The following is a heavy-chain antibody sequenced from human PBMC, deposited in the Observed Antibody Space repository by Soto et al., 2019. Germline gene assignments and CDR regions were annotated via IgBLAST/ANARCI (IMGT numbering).Heavy chain of an antibody. V-gene: IGHV3-23*01. Sequence: GGSLRLSCAASGFTFSSYAMSWVRQAPGKGLEWVSAISGSGGSTYYADSVKGRFTISRDNSKNTLYLQMNSLRAEDTAVYYCAKYFVWSSSRYYPGPFHYWGPGTLVTGSS. CDR2: ISGSGGST. D-gene: IGHD3-22*01. J-gene: IGHJ4*02. CDR1: GFTFSSYA. CDR3: AKYFVWSSSRYYPGPFHY.